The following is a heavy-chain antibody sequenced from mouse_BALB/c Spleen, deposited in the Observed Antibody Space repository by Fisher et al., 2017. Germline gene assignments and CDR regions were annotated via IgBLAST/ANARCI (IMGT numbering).Heavy chain of an antibody. J-gene: IGHJ4*01. CDR3: ARSPYYYAMDY. Sequence: KFKGKATLTVDESSSTAYMQLSSLTSEDSAVYYCARSPYYYAMDYWGQGTSVTVSS. V-gene: IGHV1-69*02.